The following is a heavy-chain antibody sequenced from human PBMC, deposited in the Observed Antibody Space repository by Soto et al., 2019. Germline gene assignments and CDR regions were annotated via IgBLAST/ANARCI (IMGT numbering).Heavy chain of an antibody. Sequence: GGSLRLSCAASGFTFSRYTMSWVRQAPGKGLDWVSAISGSGGSTYYADSVKGRFTISRDNSKNTLYLQMNSLRVEDTAVYYCAKSVYNWNDGFFDYWGQGTLVTVSS. D-gene: IGHD1-1*01. J-gene: IGHJ4*02. CDR3: AKSVYNWNDGFFDY. V-gene: IGHV3-23*01. CDR1: GFTFSRYT. CDR2: ISGSGGST.